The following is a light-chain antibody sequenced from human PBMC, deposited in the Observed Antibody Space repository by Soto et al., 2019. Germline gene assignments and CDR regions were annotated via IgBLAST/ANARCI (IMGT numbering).Light chain of an antibody. J-gene: IGKJ1*01. CDR1: QSVSSSY. Sequence: SVLTHSQNTLSFSPGERATLSYRASQSVSSSYLAWYQQKPGQAPRLLIYGASSRATGIPDRFSGSGSGTDFTLTISRLEPEDFAVYYCHQFATTRSFGQGTKVDIK. CDR2: GAS. V-gene: IGKV3-20*01. CDR3: HQFATTRS.